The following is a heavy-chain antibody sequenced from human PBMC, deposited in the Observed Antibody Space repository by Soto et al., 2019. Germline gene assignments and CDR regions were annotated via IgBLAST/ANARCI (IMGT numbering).Heavy chain of an antibody. CDR2: INHTGGT. V-gene: IGHV4-34*02. CDR1: SGSFTGYY. J-gene: IGHJ4*02. D-gene: IGHD6-6*01. CDR3: ARGLMGYSSWKRGLHY. Sequence: QVQLQQWGAGLLKPSETLSLTCAVSSGSFTGYYWSWVRQPPGKGLEWIGEINHTGGTNYTPSLKSRVTISLDMSQNQFSLQLTSVTAADTAVYFCARGLMGYSSWKRGLHYWGQGSLVTVSS.